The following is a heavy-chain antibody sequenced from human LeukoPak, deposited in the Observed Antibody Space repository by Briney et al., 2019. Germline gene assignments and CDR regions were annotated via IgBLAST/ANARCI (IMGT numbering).Heavy chain of an antibody. Sequence: GSLRLSCAASGFTFSSYGMHWVRQAPGKGLEWVAVIWYDGSNKYYADSVKGRFTISRDNSKNTLYLQMNSLRAEDTAVYYCVRYYYDSSGSTYYYYGMDVWGQGTTVAVSS. V-gene: IGHV3-30*02. J-gene: IGHJ6*02. CDR3: VRYYYDSSGSTYYYYGMDV. CDR2: IWYDGSNK. D-gene: IGHD3-22*01. CDR1: GFTFSSYG.